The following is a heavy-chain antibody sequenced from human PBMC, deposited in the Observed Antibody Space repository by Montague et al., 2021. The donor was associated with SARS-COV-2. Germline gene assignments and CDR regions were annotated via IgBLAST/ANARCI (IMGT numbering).Heavy chain of an antibody. V-gene: IGHV4-38-2*02. CDR3: AKVAGSHDTFDI. Sequence: SETPSLTCTVSGYSISTGYYWGWIRQPPGKGLEWIGTIYHSGSTYFNPSLKSRVTISVDTSKNQFSLNLSSVTAADTVVYYCAKVAGSHDTFDIWGRGTMVTVSS. J-gene: IGHJ3*02. D-gene: IGHD6-19*01. CDR2: IYHSGST. CDR1: GYSISTGYY.